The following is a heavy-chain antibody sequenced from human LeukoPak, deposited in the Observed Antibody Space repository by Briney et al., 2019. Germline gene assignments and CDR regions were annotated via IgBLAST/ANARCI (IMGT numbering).Heavy chain of an antibody. CDR3: ARDHNEPSIAAAGTGGWFDP. J-gene: IGHJ5*02. V-gene: IGHV4-59*12. CDR2: IYYSGST. Sequence: PSETLSLTCTVSGGSISSYYWSWLRQPPGKGLEWIGYIYYSGSTNYNPSLKSRVTISVDTSKNQFSLKLSSVTAADTAVYYCARDHNEPSIAAAGTGGWFDPWGQGTLVTVSS. CDR1: GGSISSYY. D-gene: IGHD6-13*01.